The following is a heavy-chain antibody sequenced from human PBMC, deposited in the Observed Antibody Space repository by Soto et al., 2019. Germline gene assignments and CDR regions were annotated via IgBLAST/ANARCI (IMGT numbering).Heavy chain of an antibody. V-gene: IGHV1-69*01. J-gene: IGHJ5*02. CDR3: ARNGYSYGYGWFDP. Sequence: QVQLVQSGAEVKKPGSSVKVSCKASGGTFSSYAISWVRQAPGQGLEWMGGIIPIFGTANYAQKFQGRVTMTADESTSTADRELSSLRAEDTAVYYCARNGYSYGYGWFDPWGQGTLVTVSS. D-gene: IGHD5-18*01. CDR1: GGTFSSYA. CDR2: IIPIFGTA.